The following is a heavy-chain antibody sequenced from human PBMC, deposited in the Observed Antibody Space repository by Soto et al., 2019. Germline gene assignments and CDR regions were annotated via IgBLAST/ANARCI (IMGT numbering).Heavy chain of an antibody. D-gene: IGHD3-10*01. CDR2: IYYSGST. CDR3: ARLARGFGERYFDY. V-gene: IGHV4-39*01. Sequence: SETLSLTCTVSGGSISSSSYYWGWIRQPPGKGLEWIGSIYYSGSTYYNPSLKSRVTISVDTSKNQFSLKLSSVTAADTAVYYCARLARGFGERYFDYWGQGTLVTVSS. CDR1: GGSISSSSYY. J-gene: IGHJ4*02.